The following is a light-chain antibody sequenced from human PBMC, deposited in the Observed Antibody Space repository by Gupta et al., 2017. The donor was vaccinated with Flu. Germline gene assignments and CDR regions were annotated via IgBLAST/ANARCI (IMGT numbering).Light chain of an antibody. V-gene: IGKV1-33*01. CDR3: QQYDNRRPLT. CDR1: QDISNH. Sequence: DIQMTQYPSSLSASVGDRVTITCQASQDISNHLNWYKQKPGKAPQILIYDASNLETGVPSRFSGSGSGTDFTFTITSLQPEDIATYYCQQYDNRRPLTFGGGTKVGIK. CDR2: DAS. J-gene: IGKJ4*01.